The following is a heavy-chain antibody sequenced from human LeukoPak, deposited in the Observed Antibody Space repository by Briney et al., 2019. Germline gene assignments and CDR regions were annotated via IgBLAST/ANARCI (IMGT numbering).Heavy chain of an antibody. CDR3: ARVQWELDAFDI. CDR2: ISSDGSDI. Sequence: GGSLRLSCAVSGFTFSSSWMHWVRRAPGRGLVWLSRISSDGSDIFYADSVKGRFTISRDNSKNMLYLQMNSLRSEDTAVYYCARVQWELDAFDIWGQGTMATVSS. J-gene: IGHJ3*02. V-gene: IGHV3-74*01. D-gene: IGHD1-26*01. CDR1: GFTFSSSW.